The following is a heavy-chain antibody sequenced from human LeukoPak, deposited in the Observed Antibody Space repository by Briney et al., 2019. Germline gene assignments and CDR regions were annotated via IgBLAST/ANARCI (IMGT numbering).Heavy chain of an antibody. D-gene: IGHD6-13*01. CDR2: VNPNDGGT. CDR3: ARDLDSSWTGYFQS. Sequence: ASVKVSCKASGYTFTGYYIHWVQQAPGQGLEWMGWVNPNDGGTIYTQRFQGRVTMTWDTSITTAYMELSSLTSDDTAVYYRARDLDSSWTGYFQSWGQGTLVTVSS. V-gene: IGHV1-2*02. CDR1: GYTFTGYY. J-gene: IGHJ1*01.